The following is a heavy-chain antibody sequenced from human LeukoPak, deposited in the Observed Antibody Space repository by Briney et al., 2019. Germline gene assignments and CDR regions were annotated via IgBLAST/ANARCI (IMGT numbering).Heavy chain of an antibody. D-gene: IGHD5-18*01. CDR3: ARVDTVMAYYFDL. Sequence: GGSLRLSCAASGFTFSSYAMSWVRQTPGKGLEWVSAISGSGGSTYYADSVMGRFTISRHNSRNTLYLQMNSLRAEDTAVYYCARVDTVMAYYFDLWGQGTLVTVSS. V-gene: IGHV3-23*01. CDR1: GFTFSSYA. CDR2: ISGSGGST. J-gene: IGHJ4*02.